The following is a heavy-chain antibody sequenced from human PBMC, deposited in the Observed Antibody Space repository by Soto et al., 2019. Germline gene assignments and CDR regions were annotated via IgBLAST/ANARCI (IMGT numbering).Heavy chain of an antibody. CDR1: GYTFTSYG. V-gene: IGHV1-18*04. CDR2: ISAYNGNT. Sequence: ASVKVSCKASGYTFTSYGISWVRQAPGQGLEWMGWISAYNGNTNYAQKLQGRVTMTTDTSTRTAYMELRSLRSDDTAVYYCAMWGHTLGPRQTRWPEDYWGQGTLVTVSP. CDR3: AMWGHTLGPRQTRWPEDY. D-gene: IGHD7-27*01. J-gene: IGHJ4*02.